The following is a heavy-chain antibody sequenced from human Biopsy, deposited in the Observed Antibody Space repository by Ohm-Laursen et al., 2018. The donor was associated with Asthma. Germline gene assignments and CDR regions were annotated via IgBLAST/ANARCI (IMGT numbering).Heavy chain of an antibody. CDR2: LIPVLGTP. J-gene: IGHJ6*02. V-gene: IGHV1-69*01. CDR1: GYNLIDLS. CDR3: ARGYSGSDRIVYYYSGLEV. Sequence: SSVKVSCKISGYNLIDLSMHWVRQAPGQGLEWMGGLIPVLGTPDHAQMFEGRVTITADESTSTAYMELSSLSSEDTAVYYCARGYSGSDRIVYYYSGLEVWGQGTTVTVSS. D-gene: IGHD5-12*01.